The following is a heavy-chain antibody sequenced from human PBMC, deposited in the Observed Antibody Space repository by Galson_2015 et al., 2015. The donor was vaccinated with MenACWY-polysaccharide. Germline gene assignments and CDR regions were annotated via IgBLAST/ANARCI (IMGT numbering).Heavy chain of an antibody. D-gene: IGHD3-22*01. Sequence: PALVKPTQPLTLTCTFSGFSLSTSGMRVSWIRQPPGKALEWLARIDWDDDKFYSTSLKTRLTISKDTSKNQVVLTMTNMDPVDTATYYCARIPGYYDSSGYSEDAFDIWGQGTMVTVSS. CDR1: GFSLSTSGMR. V-gene: IGHV2-70*04. J-gene: IGHJ3*02. CDR2: IDWDDDK. CDR3: ARIPGYYDSSGYSEDAFDI.